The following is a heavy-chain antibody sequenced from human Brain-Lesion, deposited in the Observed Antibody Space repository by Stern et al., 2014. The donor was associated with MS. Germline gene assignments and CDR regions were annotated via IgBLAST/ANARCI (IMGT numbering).Heavy chain of an antibody. D-gene: IGHD5-18*01. Sequence: VHLVESGGGVVQPGRSLRLSCTASGFTFRSYGMHWVRQAPGRGLEWVSVTSYDGSNKQYADSVKGRFTISRDNSKNTLYLHLNSLRPEDTAVYHCAKDRRGGYNYLYGMDVWGQGTTVTVSS. J-gene: IGHJ6*02. CDR1: GFTFRSYG. CDR2: TSYDGSNK. CDR3: AKDRRGGYNYLYGMDV. V-gene: IGHV3-30*18.